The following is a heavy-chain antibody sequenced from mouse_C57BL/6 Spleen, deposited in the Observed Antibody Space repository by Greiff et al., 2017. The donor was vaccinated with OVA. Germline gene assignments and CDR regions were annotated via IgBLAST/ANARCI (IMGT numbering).Heavy chain of an antibody. J-gene: IGHJ3*01. CDR1: GYAFSSSW. Sequence: QVQLQQSGPELVKPGASVKISCKASGYAFSSSWMNWVKQRPGKGLEWIGRIYPGDGDTNYNGKFKGKATLTADKSSSTAYMQLSSLTSEDSAVYFCARCYSNYEGFAYWGQGTLVTVSA. CDR2: IYPGDGDT. CDR3: ARCYSNYEGFAY. V-gene: IGHV1-82*01. D-gene: IGHD2-5*01.